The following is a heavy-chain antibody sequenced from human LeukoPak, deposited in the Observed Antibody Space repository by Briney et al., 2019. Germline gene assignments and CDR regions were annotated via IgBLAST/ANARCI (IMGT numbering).Heavy chain of an antibody. CDR3: ARDTMVRGVILGNWFDP. CDR1: GDSVSSNSAA. Sequence: SQTLSLTCAISGDSVSSNSAAWSWIRQSPSRGLEWLGRTYYRSKWYNDYAVSVKSRITINPDTSKNQFSLQLNSVTPEDTAVYYCARDTMVRGVILGNWFDPWGQGTLVTVSS. V-gene: IGHV6-1*01. J-gene: IGHJ5*02. D-gene: IGHD3-10*01. CDR2: TYYRSKWYN.